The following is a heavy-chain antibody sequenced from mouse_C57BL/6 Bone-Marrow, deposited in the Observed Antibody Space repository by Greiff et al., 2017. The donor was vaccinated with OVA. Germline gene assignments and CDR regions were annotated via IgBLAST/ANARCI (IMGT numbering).Heavy chain of an antibody. CDR1: GYAFSSYW. D-gene: IGHD2-10*02. CDR3: AVWLRPSYFDY. J-gene: IGHJ2*01. V-gene: IGHV1-80*01. CDR2: IYPGDGDT. Sequence: QVQLQQSGAELVKPGASVKISCKASGYAFSSYWMNWVKQRPGKGLEWIGQIYPGDGDTNYNGKFKGKATLTADKSSSTAYMQLSSLTSEDSAVYFCAVWLRPSYFDYWGQGTTLTVPS.